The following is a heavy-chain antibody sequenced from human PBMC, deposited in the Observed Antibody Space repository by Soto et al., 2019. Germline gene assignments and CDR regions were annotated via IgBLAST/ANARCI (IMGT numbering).Heavy chain of an antibody. V-gene: IGHV1-18*04. Sequence: ASVKVSCKASGYTFTSYYMHWVRQAPGQGLEWMGWISAYNGNTNYAQKLQGRVTMTTDTSTSTAYMELRSLRSDDTAVYYCAREGKTYYYDSSGYYYGNWFDPWGQGTLVTVSS. CDR2: ISAYNGNT. J-gene: IGHJ5*02. D-gene: IGHD3-22*01. CDR3: AREGKTYYYDSSGYYYGNWFDP. CDR1: GYTFTSYY.